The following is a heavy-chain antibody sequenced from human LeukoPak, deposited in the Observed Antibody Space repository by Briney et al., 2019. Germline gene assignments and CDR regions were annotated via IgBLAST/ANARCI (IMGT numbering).Heavy chain of an antibody. V-gene: IGHV4-39*01. J-gene: IGHJ4*02. D-gene: IGHD2-2*01. CDR2: ISYSGSA. Sequence: SETLSLTCTVSGGSISSSSYYWGWIRKPPGKGLEYIGSISYSGSAYYNPSPRSRVTMSVDTSKNQFSLKLTSVTAADTAVYYCARGSPYHYWGQGTLVTVSS. CDR3: ARGSPYHY. CDR1: GGSISSSSYY.